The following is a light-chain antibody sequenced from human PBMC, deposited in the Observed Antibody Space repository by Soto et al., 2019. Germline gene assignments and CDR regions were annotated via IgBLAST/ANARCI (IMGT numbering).Light chain of an antibody. CDR2: DVS. V-gene: IGLV2-14*03. J-gene: IGLJ1*01. CDR1: SSDVGGYRY. Sequence: QSVLTQPASVYGSPGQSITISCTGTSSDVGGYRYVSWYQHHPGKAPKLMIYDVSYRPSGVSDRFSGSKSGNTASLTISGLQAEDEADYYCSSYTSSVTYVFGTGTKVTVL. CDR3: SSYTSSVTYV.